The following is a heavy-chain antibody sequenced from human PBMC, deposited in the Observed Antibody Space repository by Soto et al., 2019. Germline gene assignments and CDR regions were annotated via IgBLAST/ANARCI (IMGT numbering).Heavy chain of an antibody. CDR3: ASGKGYYYDSSGLYGMDV. J-gene: IGHJ6*04. V-gene: IGHV1-69*13. D-gene: IGHD3-22*01. CDR1: GGTFSSYA. CDR2: IIPIFGTA. Sequence: SVKVSCKVSGGTFSSYAISWVRQAPGQGLEWMGGIIPIFGTANYAQKFQGRVTITADESTSTAYMELSSLRSEDTAVYYCASGKGYYYDSSGLYGMDVWGKGTTVTISS.